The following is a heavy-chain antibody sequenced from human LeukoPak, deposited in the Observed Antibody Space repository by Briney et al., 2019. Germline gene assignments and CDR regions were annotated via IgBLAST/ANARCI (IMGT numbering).Heavy chain of an antibody. J-gene: IGHJ5*02. CDR1: GFTFTSSA. D-gene: IGHD3-22*01. CDR2: VVVGSGNT. V-gene: IGHV1-58*01. CDR3: AAGLGESSGYYYVFGLS. Sequence: SVKVSCKASGFTFTSSAVQWVRQARGQRLEWIGWVVVGSGNTNYAQKFQERVTITRDMSTSTAYMELSSLRSEDTAVYYCAAGLGESSGYYYVFGLSWGQGTLVTVSS.